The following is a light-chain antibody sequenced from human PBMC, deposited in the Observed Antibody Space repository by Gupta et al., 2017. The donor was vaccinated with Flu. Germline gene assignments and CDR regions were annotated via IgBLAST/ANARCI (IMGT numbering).Light chain of an antibody. Sequence: PAFMSATPGDKVNIAGKARQVMDDDMNWYQKKPGEAASFSIKEDTTLVPGIPTRLSGGGYGKDLTLTITDIESEVAEYYTCRQKVNFPYTFGQGTKLEIK. CDR3: RQKVNFPYT. V-gene: IGKV5-2*01. J-gene: IGKJ2*01. CDR1: QVMDDD. CDR2: EDT.